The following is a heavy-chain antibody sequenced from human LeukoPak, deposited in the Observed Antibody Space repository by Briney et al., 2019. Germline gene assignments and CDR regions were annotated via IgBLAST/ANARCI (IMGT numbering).Heavy chain of an antibody. CDR3: ARALTNYDSSGLNYYYYGMDV. V-gene: IGHV7-4-1*02. D-gene: IGHD3-22*01. CDR2: INTNTGNP. CDR1: GYTFTCYA. J-gene: IGHJ6*02. Sequence: ASVKVSCKASGYTFTCYAMNWVRQAPGQGLEWMGWINTNTGNPTYAQGFTGRFVFSLDTSVSTAYLQISSLKAEDTAVYYCARALTNYDSSGLNYYYYGMDVWGQGTTVTGSS.